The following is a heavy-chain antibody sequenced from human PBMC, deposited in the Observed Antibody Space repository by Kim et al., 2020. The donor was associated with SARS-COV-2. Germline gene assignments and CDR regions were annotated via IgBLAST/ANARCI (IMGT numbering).Heavy chain of an antibody. CDR3: ARLSGIAAAGTGWFDP. J-gene: IGHJ5*02. Sequence: SLKSRVTMSVDTSKNQFSLKLSSVTAAETAVYYCARLSGIAAAGTGWFDPWGQGTLVTVSS. D-gene: IGHD6-13*01. V-gene: IGHV4-39*01.